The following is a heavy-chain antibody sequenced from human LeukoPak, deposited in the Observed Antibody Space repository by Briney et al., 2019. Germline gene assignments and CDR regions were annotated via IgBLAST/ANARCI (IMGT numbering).Heavy chain of an antibody. J-gene: IGHJ5*02. CDR1: GGSISSGGYY. D-gene: IGHD6-6*01. Sequence: PSETLSLTCTVSGGSISSGGYYWSWIRQPPGKGLEWIGYIYHSGSTYYNPSLKSRVTISVDRSKNQFSLKLSSVTAADTAVYYCARAQYSSYAGLRSGWFDPWGQGTLVTVSS. CDR2: IYHSGST. CDR3: ARAQYSSYAGLRSGWFDP. V-gene: IGHV4-30-2*01.